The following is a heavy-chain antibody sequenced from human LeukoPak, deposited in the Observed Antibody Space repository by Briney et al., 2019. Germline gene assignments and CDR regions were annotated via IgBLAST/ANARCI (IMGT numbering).Heavy chain of an antibody. Sequence: GGSLRLSCAASGFTFDDYGMSWVRQAPGKGLEWVSGINWNGGSIGYADSVKGRFTISRDNAKNALYLQMNSLRAEDTALYYCARDRRDRVDTASILDYWGQGTLVTVSS. CDR3: ARDRRDRVDTASILDY. J-gene: IGHJ4*02. CDR1: GFTFDDYG. D-gene: IGHD5-18*01. CDR2: INWNGGSI. V-gene: IGHV3-20*04.